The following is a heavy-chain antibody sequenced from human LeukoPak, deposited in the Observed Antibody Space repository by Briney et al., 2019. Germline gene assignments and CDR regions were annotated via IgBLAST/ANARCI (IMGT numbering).Heavy chain of an antibody. CDR1: GCSISSGGYY. V-gene: IGHV4-31*03. D-gene: IGHD6-6*01. CDR3: AREEVGSSSSAGGYFDY. J-gene: IGHJ4*02. CDR2: IFYSVTT. Sequence: PSQTLSLTCPVSGCSISSGGYYWSWTRQHPGKGLEGIGYIFYSVTTYYNPTFKNRVTITVTTTKNKSTLKLSSVTATDTAVYYCAREEVGSSSSAGGYFDYWGQGTLVTVSS.